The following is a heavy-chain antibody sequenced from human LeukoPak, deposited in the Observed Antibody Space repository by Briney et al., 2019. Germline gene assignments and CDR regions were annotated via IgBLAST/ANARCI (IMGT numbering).Heavy chain of an antibody. D-gene: IGHD4-23*01. CDR2: IYTSGST. V-gene: IGHV4-4*09. CDR3: ARQEANSLGSWFDP. CDR1: GGSISSYY. Sequence: SETLSLTCTVSGGSISSYYWSWIRQPPGKGLEWIGYIYTSGSTNYNPSLKSGVTISVDTSKNQFSLKLSSLTAADTAVYYCARQEANSLGSWFDPWGQGTLVTVSS. J-gene: IGHJ5*02.